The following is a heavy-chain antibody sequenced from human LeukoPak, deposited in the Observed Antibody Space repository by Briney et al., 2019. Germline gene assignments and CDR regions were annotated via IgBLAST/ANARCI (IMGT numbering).Heavy chain of an antibody. V-gene: IGHV3-23*01. CDR2: ISPGGGTT. CDR1: GFPFGSEA. J-gene: IGHJ4*02. CDR3: AKDAPTQYCSSTSCLSDY. Sequence: GGSLRLSCAVSGFPFGSEAMSWVRQSPARGLEWVASISPGGGTTYYADYVKGRFTISRDNSKNSLFVQMNSLTAEDTAVYYCAKDAPTQYCSSTSCLSDYWGQGTLVTVSS. D-gene: IGHD2-2*01.